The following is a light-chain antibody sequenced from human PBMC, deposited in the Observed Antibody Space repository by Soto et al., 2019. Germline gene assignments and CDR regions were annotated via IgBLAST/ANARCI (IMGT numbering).Light chain of an antibody. J-gene: IGKJ4*01. CDR2: AAS. CDR3: QKRYSIPPNT. V-gene: IGKV1-39*01. CDR1: QSISTY. Sequence: DIQMTQSPSSLSASVGDRVTITCRASQSISTYLNGYQQKPGKAPKLLIYAASTLQSGVPSRFSGSGSGTDFTLTISSLQPEDFATYYCQKRYSIPPNTFGGGTRVEIK.